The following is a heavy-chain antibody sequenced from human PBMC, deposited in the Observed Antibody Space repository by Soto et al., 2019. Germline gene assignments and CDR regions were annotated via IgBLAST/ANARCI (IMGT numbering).Heavy chain of an antibody. CDR3: ARQALSKAGATIVDY. D-gene: IGHD5-12*01. CDR1: GYSFTSYW. Sequence: EVQLVQSGAEVKKPGESLKISCKGSGYSFTSYWIGWVRQMPGKGLEWMGIIYPGDSDTRYSPSFQGQVTISADKSISTAYLQWSSLKASDTALYYCARQALSKAGATIVDYWGQGTLVTVSS. V-gene: IGHV5-51*01. CDR2: IYPGDSDT. J-gene: IGHJ4*02.